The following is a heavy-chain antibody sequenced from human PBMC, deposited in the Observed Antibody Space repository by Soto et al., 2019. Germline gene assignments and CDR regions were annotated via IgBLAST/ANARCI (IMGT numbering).Heavy chain of an antibody. J-gene: IGHJ4*02. CDR1: GFTFDNYA. Sequence: GGSLRLSCAASGFTFDNYAIHWVRQAPGKGLEWVSGISWNSDTKGYADSVKGRFTISRDNARNTLFLQMNGLRAEDTAVYYCTRDTYTSGRYYFDSWGQGTLVTVSS. CDR2: ISWNSDTK. D-gene: IGHD6-19*01. CDR3: TRDTYTSGRYYFDS. V-gene: IGHV3-9*01.